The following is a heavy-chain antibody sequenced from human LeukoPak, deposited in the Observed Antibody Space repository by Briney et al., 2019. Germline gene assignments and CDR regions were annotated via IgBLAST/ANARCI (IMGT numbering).Heavy chain of an antibody. J-gene: IGHJ4*02. D-gene: IGHD1-14*01. CDR3: TTYICGHY. CDR2: IRTKLRNYAT. Sequence: GGSLKLSCATSGFIFSGSDIHWVRQASGRGLEWVGRIRTKLRNYATAYAASVKGRFTISRDDSGDTAYLQMNSLKTEHTAGYYCTTYICGHYWGQGTLVTVSS. V-gene: IGHV3-73*01. CDR1: GFIFSGSD.